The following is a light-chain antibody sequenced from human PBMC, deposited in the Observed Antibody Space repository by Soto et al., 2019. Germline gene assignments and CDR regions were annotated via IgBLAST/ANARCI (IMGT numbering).Light chain of an antibody. Sequence: QSALTQPASVSGSPGQSITISCAGTMRDVGAYNLVSWYQQHPGRAPQLIIYEVRDRPSGISFRFSGSKSGNTASLTISGLQAEDEADYYCSSYTSKSSLIFGGGTKVTVL. J-gene: IGLJ2*01. CDR2: EVR. CDR1: MRDVGAYNL. V-gene: IGLV2-14*01. CDR3: SSYTSKSSLI.